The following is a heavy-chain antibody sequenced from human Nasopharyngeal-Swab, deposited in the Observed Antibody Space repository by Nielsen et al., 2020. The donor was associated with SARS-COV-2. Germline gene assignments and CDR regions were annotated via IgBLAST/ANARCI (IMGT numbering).Heavy chain of an antibody. D-gene: IGHD3-10*01. J-gene: IGHJ6*02. CDR1: GFTFTNYG. CDR3: AKSLSIIWFESGVDV. CDR2: ISYDGSNE. V-gene: IGHV3-30*18. Sequence: GESLKISCAASGFTFTNYGMHWVRQAPGNGLEWVAVISYDGSNEYYSDSVKGRFTISRDNSKKMLYLQMNTLRPEDTAVYYCAKSLSIIWFESGVDVWGQGTTVTVSS.